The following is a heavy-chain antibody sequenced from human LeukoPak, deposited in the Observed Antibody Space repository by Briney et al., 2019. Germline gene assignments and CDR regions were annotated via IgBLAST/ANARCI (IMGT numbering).Heavy chain of an antibody. CDR3: ARVGGPYYYDSSGYGGLAY. CDR1: GGTFSSYA. D-gene: IGHD3-22*01. J-gene: IGHJ4*02. CDR2: IIPIFGTA. Sequence: ASVKVSCKASGGTFSSYAISWVRQAPGQGLEWMGGIIPIFGTANYAQKFQGRVTMTTDESTSTAYMELSSLRSEDTAVYYCARVGGPYYYDSSGYGGLAYWGQGTLVTVSS. V-gene: IGHV1-69*05.